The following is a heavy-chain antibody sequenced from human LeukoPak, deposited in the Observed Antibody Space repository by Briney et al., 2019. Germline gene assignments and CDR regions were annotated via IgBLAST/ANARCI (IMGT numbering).Heavy chain of an antibody. V-gene: IGHV3-48*03. CDR1: GFTFSSYE. Sequence: GGSLRLSCAASGFTFSSYEVNWVRQAPGKGLEWISYISSGGSAIYYADSVKGRFTISRDNAKNSLYLQMNSLRAEDTAVYHCARNDYSSSAYFYWGQGSLVTVSS. CDR3: ARNDYSSSAYFY. D-gene: IGHD6-6*01. CDR2: ISSGGSAI. J-gene: IGHJ4*02.